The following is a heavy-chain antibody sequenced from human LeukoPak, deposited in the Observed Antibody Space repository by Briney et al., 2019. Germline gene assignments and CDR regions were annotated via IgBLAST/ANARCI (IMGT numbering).Heavy chain of an antibody. CDR3: ARIAAVWESNYYGMDV. Sequence: GGSLRLSCAASGFTFDDYAMHWVRHAPGKGLEWVSGISWNSGSIGYADSVKGRFTISRDNAKNSLYLQMNSLRAEDTALYYCARIAAVWESNYYGMDVWGQGTAVTVSS. V-gene: IGHV3-9*01. CDR1: GFTFDDYA. CDR2: ISWNSGSI. J-gene: IGHJ6*02. D-gene: IGHD6-13*01.